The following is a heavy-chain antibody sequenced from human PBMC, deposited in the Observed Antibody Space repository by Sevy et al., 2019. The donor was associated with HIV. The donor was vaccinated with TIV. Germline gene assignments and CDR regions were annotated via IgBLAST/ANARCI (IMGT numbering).Heavy chain of an antibody. J-gene: IGHJ3*02. CDR3: ARDREYCSGGSCSDAFDI. V-gene: IGHV1-2*02. Sequence: ASVKVSCKASGYTFTSYYMHWVRQAPGQGLEWMGWINPNSGGTNYAQKFQGRVTMTRDTSISTAYMELSRLRSDDTAVYYCARDREYCSGGSCSDAFDIWGQGTMVTVSS. CDR1: GYTFTSYY. D-gene: IGHD2-15*01. CDR2: INPNSGGT.